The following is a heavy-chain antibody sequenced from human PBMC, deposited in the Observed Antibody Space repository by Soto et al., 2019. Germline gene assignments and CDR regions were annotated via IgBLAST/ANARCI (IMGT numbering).Heavy chain of an antibody. Sequence: QVQLVQSGAEVKKPGSSVRVSCKASGDTFTXXXXXXXXXXXXXXXEWMGRITPILSMSNYAQRFQGRVTMTADKSTXXXXXXXXXXXXXXXXXXXXXSSYXXXYXAFDYWGQGALVTVSS. CDR2: ITPILSMS. CDR1: GDTFTXXX. J-gene: IGHJ4*02. V-gene: IGHV1-69*02. D-gene: IGHD2-15*01. CDR3: XSSYXXXYXAFDY.